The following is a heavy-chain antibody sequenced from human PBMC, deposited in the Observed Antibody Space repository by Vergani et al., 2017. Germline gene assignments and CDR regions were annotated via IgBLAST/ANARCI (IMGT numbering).Heavy chain of an antibody. V-gene: IGHV3-74*01. Sequence: VQLVESGGGLVQPGGSLRLSCTASGFTFSNYWMQWVRQAPGKGLMWVSRINSDGDSTSYADSVKGRFTISRDNAKNTLYLQMDSLRAEDTAVYYCARDITLRSGYDTPSPWDQGTLVTVSS. CDR1: GFTFSNYW. CDR3: ARDITLRSGYDTPSP. CDR2: INSDGDST. D-gene: IGHD5-12*01. J-gene: IGHJ5*02.